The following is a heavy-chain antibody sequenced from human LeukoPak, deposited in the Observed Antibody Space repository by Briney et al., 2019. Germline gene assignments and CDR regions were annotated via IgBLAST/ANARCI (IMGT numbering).Heavy chain of an antibody. J-gene: IGHJ4*02. D-gene: IGHD6-13*01. CDR1: GFTFSSYA. CDR3: ARIGYSSSSFDY. CDR2: ISVSGNT. V-gene: IGHV3-23*01. Sequence: PGGSLRLSCAASGFTFSSYAMSWVRQGPGKGLEWVSAISVSGNTYHADSVKGRFTISRDSSKNTLYLQMNSLRAEDTAVYYCARIGYSSSSFDYWGQGTLVTVSS.